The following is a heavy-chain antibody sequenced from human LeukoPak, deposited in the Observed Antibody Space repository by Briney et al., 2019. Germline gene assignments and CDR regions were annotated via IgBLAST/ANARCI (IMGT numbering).Heavy chain of an antibody. Sequence: SSETLSLTCTVSGASISSGSYYWVWIRQPPGKGLEWIGSVYYSGSTFYNPSLKSRVTISVDTSKNQFSLTLSSVTAADTAVYYCARLNSSSDFDYWGQGTLVTVSS. J-gene: IGHJ4*02. V-gene: IGHV4-39*01. D-gene: IGHD6-6*01. CDR1: GASISSGSYY. CDR3: ARLNSSSDFDY. CDR2: VYYSGST.